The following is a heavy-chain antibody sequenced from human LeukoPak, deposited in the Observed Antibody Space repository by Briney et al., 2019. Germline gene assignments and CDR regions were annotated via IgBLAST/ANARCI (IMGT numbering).Heavy chain of an antibody. J-gene: IGHJ4*02. Sequence: PGGSLRLSCAASGFTFSGYGMSWVRQAPGKGLEWVAVISYDGSNKYYADSVKGRFTISRDNSKNTLYLQMNSLRAEDTAVYYCARAIDGYNNLDYWGQGTLVTVSS. CDR1: GFTFSGYG. CDR2: ISYDGSNK. CDR3: ARAIDGYNNLDY. V-gene: IGHV3-30*03. D-gene: IGHD5-24*01.